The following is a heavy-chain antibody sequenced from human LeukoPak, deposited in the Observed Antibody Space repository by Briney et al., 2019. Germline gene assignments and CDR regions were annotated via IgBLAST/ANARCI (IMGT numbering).Heavy chain of an antibody. D-gene: IGHD2-15*01. CDR2: ISAYNGNI. J-gene: IGHJ5*02. Sequence: ASVKVSCKASGHTFTDFGISWVRQAPGQGLEWMGWISAYNGNINYAENLQGRVTMTTDTSTNTAYMELRSLKSDDTAVYYCTRDCSGGSCYLVPSRFDPWGQGTLVTGSS. CDR1: GHTFTDFG. V-gene: IGHV1-18*01. CDR3: TRDCSGGSCYLVPSRFDP.